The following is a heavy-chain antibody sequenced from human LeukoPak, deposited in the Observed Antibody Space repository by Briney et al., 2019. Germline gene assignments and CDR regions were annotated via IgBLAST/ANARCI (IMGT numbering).Heavy chain of an antibody. CDR2: FYLSGTT. CDR1: GGSFSGYY. Sequence: SETLSLTCAVYGGSFSGYYWSWIRQPPGKGLEWIGSFYLSGTTYYNPSLQSRVTISRDTSKNQFSLKLSSVTAADTAVYYCARRASDSKSFDYWGQGTLVTVSP. V-gene: IGHV4-34*01. J-gene: IGHJ4*02. CDR3: ARRASDSKSFDY.